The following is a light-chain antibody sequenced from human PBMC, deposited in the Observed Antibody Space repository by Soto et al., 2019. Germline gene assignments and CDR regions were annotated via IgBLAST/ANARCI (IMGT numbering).Light chain of an antibody. CDR1: QVLGTN. CDR2: GIY. Sequence: EIVMTQSPGTLSVSPGETATLSCRASQVLGTNLAWYQQKPGQSPTLLIYGIYIRATGVSVRFTGSGSGTEFTLTITSLQSEDFATYYCQQYNYWPPITFGQGTRLEIK. V-gene: IGKV3-15*01. CDR3: QQYNYWPPIT. J-gene: IGKJ5*01.